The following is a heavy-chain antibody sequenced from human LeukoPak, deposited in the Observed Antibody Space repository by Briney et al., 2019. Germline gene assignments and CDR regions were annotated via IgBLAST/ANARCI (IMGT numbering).Heavy chain of an antibody. J-gene: IGHJ4*02. D-gene: IGHD6-13*01. CDR1: GFTFTSYA. CDR3: AKVRYSSSRDFDY. V-gene: IGHV3-23*01. Sequence: PGGSLRLSCAASGFTFTSYAMSWVRQAPGKGLEWVSAITGSGDTTYYAASVKGRFTISRDNSKNTLYLQMSSLRAEDTAVYYCAKVRYSSSRDFDYWGQGTLVTVSS. CDR2: ITGSGDTT.